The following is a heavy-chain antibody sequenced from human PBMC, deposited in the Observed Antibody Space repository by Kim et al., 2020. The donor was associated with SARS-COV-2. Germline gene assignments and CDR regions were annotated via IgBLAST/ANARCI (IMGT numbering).Heavy chain of an antibody. Sequence: GGSLRLSCAASGFTFSSYEMNWVRQAPGKGLEWVSYISSSGSTIYYADSVKGRFTISRDNAKNSLYLQMNSLRAEDTAVYYCARVNPYYRVIFGVGIRRFDFGGKNTRLTVS. J-gene: IGHJ4*02. CDR3: ARVNPYYRVIFGVGIRRFDF. CDR1: GFTFSSYE. V-gene: IGHV3-48*03. CDR2: ISSSGSTI. D-gene: IGHD3-3*01.